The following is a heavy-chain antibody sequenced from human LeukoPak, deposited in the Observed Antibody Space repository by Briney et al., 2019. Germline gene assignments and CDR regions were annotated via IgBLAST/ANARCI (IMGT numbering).Heavy chain of an antibody. CDR2: ISPDSVEK. Sequence: ASVKVSCKASGYTSSDYYMHWVRQAPAQGLEWMGWISPDSVEKKYAQKFQGRVTMTRDTSISTAYMELSRLRSDDTAVYYCARKRGVGVDTNAFDIWGRGTMVTVSS. V-gene: IGHV1-2*02. CDR3: ARKRGVGVDTNAFDI. D-gene: IGHD3-3*01. J-gene: IGHJ3*02. CDR1: GYTSSDYY.